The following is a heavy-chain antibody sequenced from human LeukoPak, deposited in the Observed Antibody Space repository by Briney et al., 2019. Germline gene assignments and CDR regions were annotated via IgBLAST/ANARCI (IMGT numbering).Heavy chain of an antibody. J-gene: IGHJ4*02. Sequence: ASVKVSCKASGYTFTGYYMHWVRQAPGQGLEWMGWINPNSGGTNYAQKFQGRVTMTRDTSISTAYMELSRLRSDDTAVYYCARGSAYSGYDSGDYWRQGTLVTVSS. D-gene: IGHD5-12*01. CDR1: GYTFTGYY. CDR2: INPNSGGT. V-gene: IGHV1-2*02. CDR3: ARGSAYSGYDSGDY.